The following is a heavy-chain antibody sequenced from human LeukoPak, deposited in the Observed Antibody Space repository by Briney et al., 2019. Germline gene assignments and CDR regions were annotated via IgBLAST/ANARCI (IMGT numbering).Heavy chain of an antibody. Sequence: GGSLRLSCAASGFTVSSSYISWVRQAPGKGLKWVSVIYSAGSTYYADSVKGRFTIARDNSKSTLYLQLNSLRPEDTAVYYCARDLVAAREDYHYYGSDVWGQGTTVTVS. CDR3: ARDLVAAREDYHYYGSDV. V-gene: IGHV3-66*02. J-gene: IGHJ6*02. CDR2: IYSAGST. CDR1: GFTVSSSY. D-gene: IGHD2-15*01.